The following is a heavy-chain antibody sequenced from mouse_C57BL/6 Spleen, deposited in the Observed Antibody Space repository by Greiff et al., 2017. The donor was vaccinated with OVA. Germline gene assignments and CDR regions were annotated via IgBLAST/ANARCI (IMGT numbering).Heavy chain of an antibody. CDR3: ARIAKFTTDYAMDY. V-gene: IGHV8-8*01. Sequence: QVTLKVSGPGILQPSQTLSLTCSFSGFSLSTFGMGVGWIRQPSGKGLEWLAHIWWDDDKYYNPALKSRLTLSKDTSNNQVFLKIANVDTADTTTYYSARIAKFTTDYAMDYWGQGTSVTVSS. J-gene: IGHJ4*01. CDR2: IWWDDDK. D-gene: IGHD1-1*01. CDR1: GFSLSTFGMG.